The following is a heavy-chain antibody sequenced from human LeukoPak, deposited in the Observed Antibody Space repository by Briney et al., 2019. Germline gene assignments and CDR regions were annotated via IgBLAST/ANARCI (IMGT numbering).Heavy chain of an antibody. CDR3: ARLPSYYYDSSGYYPGNSRLYYFDY. CDR1: GYTFTGYY. J-gene: IGHJ4*02. V-gene: IGHV1-2*02. CDR2: INPNSGGT. Sequence: GASVKVSCKASGYTFTGYYMHWARQAPGQGLEWMGWINPNSGGTNYAQKFQGRVTMTRDTSISTAYMELSRLRSDDTAVYYCARLPSYYYDSSGYYPGNSRLYYFDYWGQGTLVTVSS. D-gene: IGHD3-22*01.